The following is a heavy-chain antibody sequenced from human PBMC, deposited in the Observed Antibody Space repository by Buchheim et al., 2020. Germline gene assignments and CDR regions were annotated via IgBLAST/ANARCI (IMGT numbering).Heavy chain of an antibody. D-gene: IGHD3-3*01. CDR2: ISYDGSNK. V-gene: IGHV3-30*18. J-gene: IGHJ6*02. Sequence: QVQLVESGGGVVQPGRSLRLSCAASGFTFSSYGMHWVRQAPGKGLERVAVISYDGSNKYYADSVKGRFTISRDNSKNTLYLQMNSLRAEDTAVYYCAKEAGPFDFWSGYYYYYYYGMDVWGQGTT. CDR1: GFTFSSYG. CDR3: AKEAGPFDFWSGYYYYYYYGMDV.